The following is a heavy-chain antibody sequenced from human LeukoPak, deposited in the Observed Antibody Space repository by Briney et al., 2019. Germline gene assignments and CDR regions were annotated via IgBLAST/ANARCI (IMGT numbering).Heavy chain of an antibody. J-gene: IGHJ5*02. CDR1: GGSIRSYY. V-gene: IGHV4-59*12. Sequence: SETLSLTCTVSGGSIRSYYWSWLRQPPGKGLEWIGYIYYSGSTNYNPSLKSRVTMSVDTSKNQFSLKLSSVTAADTAVYYCASGPVAEHIVVSPKWFDPWGQGTLVTVSS. CDR2: IYYSGST. D-gene: IGHD2-21*01. CDR3: ASGPVAEHIVVSPKWFDP.